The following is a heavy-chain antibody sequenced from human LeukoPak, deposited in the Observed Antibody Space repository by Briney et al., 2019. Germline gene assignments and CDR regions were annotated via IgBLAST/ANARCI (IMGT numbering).Heavy chain of an antibody. Sequence: GRSLRLSCAASGFTFDDYAMHWVRQPPGKGLEWVSGISWNSGSIGYADSVKGRFTISRDKAKNSLYLQMSSLRVEDTALYYCAKDSYGGSGSYYLYYFDMWGQGTMVTVSS. D-gene: IGHD3-10*01. CDR2: ISWNSGSI. CDR1: GFTFDDYA. V-gene: IGHV3-9*01. CDR3: AKDSYGGSGSYYLYYFDM. J-gene: IGHJ3*02.